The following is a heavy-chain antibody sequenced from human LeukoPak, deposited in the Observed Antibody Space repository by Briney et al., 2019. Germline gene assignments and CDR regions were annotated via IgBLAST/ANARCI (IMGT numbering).Heavy chain of an antibody. Sequence: PSETLSLTCAVNGGSLSGYYWSWMRQPPGKGLEWIGEINHSGSTNYNPSLKSRVTISVDTSKNQFSLKLSSVTAADTAVYYCAREEVTMVRGVITEYFQHWGQGTLVTVSS. V-gene: IGHV4-34*01. D-gene: IGHD3-10*01. CDR3: AREEVTMVRGVITEYFQH. CDR1: GGSLSGYY. CDR2: INHSGST. J-gene: IGHJ1*01.